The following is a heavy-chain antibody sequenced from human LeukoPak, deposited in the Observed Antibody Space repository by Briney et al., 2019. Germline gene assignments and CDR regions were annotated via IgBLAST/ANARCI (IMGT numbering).Heavy chain of an antibody. CDR3: ARRGYSGYDLQYFDS. V-gene: IGHV5-51*01. CDR1: GYTFTSYW. Sequence: GESLKISFKGSGYTFTSYWIAWVRQMPGKGLEWVGLTSPTDSDTRYSPSFQGQVTISADKSISTAYLQWNSLKASDTAMYYCARRGYSGYDLQYFDSWGQGTLVTVSS. CDR2: TSPTDSDT. D-gene: IGHD5-12*01. J-gene: IGHJ4*02.